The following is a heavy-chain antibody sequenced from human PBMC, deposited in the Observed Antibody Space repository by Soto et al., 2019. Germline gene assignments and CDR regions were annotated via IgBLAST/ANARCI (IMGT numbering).Heavy chain of an antibody. J-gene: IGHJ4*02. Sequence: PGGSLRVSCAASGFTFSNFAMSWVRQAPGKGLEWVSLVSATAGTTYYTDSVKGRFTISIDNSRNTVYLQMNSLSADDTAVYYCAKERLAGGFDYWGQGILVTVSS. CDR2: VSATAGTT. CDR3: AKERLAGGFDY. V-gene: IGHV3-23*01. CDR1: GFTFSNFA. D-gene: IGHD3-16*01.